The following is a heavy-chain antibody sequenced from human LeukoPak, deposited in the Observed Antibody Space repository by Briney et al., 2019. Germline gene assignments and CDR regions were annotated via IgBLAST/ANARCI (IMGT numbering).Heavy chain of an antibody. J-gene: IGHJ4*02. CDR1: GFSFNTYG. V-gene: IGHV3-30*02. CDR3: AKRQTGTYDY. CDR2: IYYDGRNK. D-gene: IGHD1-7*01. Sequence: PGGSLRLSCAASGFSFNTYGMHWVRQAPGKGLEWVAFIYYDGRNKFYPDSVKGRFTISRDNSKNTLYLQMSSLGAEDTAVYYCAKRQTGTYDYWGQGTLVTVSS.